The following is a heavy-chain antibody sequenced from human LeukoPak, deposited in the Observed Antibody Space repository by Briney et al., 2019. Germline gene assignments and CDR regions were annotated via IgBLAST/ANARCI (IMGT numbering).Heavy chain of an antibody. V-gene: IGHV4-30-2*01. D-gene: IGHD6-19*01. CDR2: IYHSGST. CDR3: ARGLAVTGDSDY. J-gene: IGHJ4*02. CDR1: GGSISSGSYY. Sequence: SQTLSLTCTVSGGSISSGSYYWSWIRQPPGKGLEWIGEIYHSGSTNYNPSLKSRVTISVDMSKNQFSLKLSSVTAADTAVYYCARGLAVTGDSDYWGPGTLVTVSS.